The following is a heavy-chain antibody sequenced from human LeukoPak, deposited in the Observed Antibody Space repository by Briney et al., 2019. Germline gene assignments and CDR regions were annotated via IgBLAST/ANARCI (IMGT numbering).Heavy chain of an antibody. CDR3: ARDLPGWFDP. CDR1: GFTFSSYE. CDR2: ISSSSTI. V-gene: IGHV3-48*03. J-gene: IGHJ5*02. Sequence: PGGSLRLSCAASGFTFSSYEMNWVRQAPGKGLEWVSYISSSSTIYYADSVKGRFTISRDNAKNSLYLQMNSLRAEDTAVYYCARDLPGWFDPWGQGTLVTVSS.